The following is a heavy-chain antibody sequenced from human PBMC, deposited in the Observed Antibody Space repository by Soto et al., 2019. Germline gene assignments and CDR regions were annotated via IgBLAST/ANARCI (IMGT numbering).Heavy chain of an antibody. J-gene: IGHJ4*02. CDR2: IYDSGSP. CDR1: GGSMSSDGDY. V-gene: IGHV4-31*03. Sequence: QMQLQESGPGLVSPSQTLSLTCTVSGGSMSSDGDYYRRSWIRQHPGKGLEWIGYIYDSGSPYYPPSLESRVTVSVDTSKNLFSLKLSSLTAADTAVYYCARVRENYFDSWGQGILVTVSS. CDR3: ARVRENYFDS.